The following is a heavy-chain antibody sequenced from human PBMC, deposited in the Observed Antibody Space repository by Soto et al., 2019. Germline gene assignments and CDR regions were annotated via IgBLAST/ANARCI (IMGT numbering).Heavy chain of an antibody. V-gene: IGHV1-3*01. CDR3: ARSPNDSSAYYHPYYYGMDV. CDR2: INAGNGNT. Sequence: QIQLMQSGAEVKKPGASVKVSCKASGYTFTSYGIHWVRQAPGQRLEWTGWINAGNGNTKYSEKFQGRVTITRDTSASTAYLELRSLRYEDTAVYYCARSPNDSSAYYHPYYYGMDVWGQGNTVTVSS. J-gene: IGHJ6*02. CDR1: GYTFTSYG. D-gene: IGHD3-22*01.